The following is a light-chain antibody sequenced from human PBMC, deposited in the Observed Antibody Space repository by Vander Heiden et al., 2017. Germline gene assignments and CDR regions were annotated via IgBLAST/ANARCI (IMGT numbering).Light chain of an antibody. Sequence: SYELTQPPSVSVSPGQTARITCSGDALPKRNSYWYQQKSGQAPVLVIYEDNKRPSGIPERSSGSRSGTLATLTVSGAQVEDEADYYCYSADSSGTLWVFGGGTELTVL. CDR2: EDN. CDR3: YSADSSGTLWV. CDR1: ALPKRN. J-gene: IGLJ3*02. V-gene: IGLV3-10*01.